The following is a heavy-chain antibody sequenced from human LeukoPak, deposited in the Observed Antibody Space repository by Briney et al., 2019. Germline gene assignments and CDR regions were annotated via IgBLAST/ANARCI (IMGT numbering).Heavy chain of an antibody. D-gene: IGHD1/OR15-1a*01. V-gene: IGHV3-66*01. Sequence: GSLRLSCAASGFTVSSNYMSWVRQAPGKGLEWVSVIYSDGRTYYAGSVKGRFTISRDNSKNTLFLQMNSLRAEDTAVYYCARSNCNSCYLGVWYYFDYWGQGTLVTVSS. CDR1: GFTVSSNY. J-gene: IGHJ4*02. CDR2: IYSDGRT. CDR3: ARSNCNSCYLGVWYYFDY.